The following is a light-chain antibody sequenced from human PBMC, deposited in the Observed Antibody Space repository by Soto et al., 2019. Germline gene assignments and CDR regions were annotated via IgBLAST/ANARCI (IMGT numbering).Light chain of an antibody. CDR3: CSYAVNSWV. V-gene: IGLV2-11*01. CDR1: SSDVGGYNY. J-gene: IGLJ3*02. Sequence: QSALTQPRSVSGSPGQSVTISCTGTSSDVGGYNYVSWYQQHPGKAPKLIIYDVTKRPSGVPDRFSGSKSGNTASLTISGLQAEDEADYYCCSYAVNSWVFGGGTKLTVL. CDR2: DVT.